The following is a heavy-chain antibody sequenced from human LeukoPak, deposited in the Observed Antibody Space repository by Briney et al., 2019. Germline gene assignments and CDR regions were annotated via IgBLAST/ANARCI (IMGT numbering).Heavy chain of an antibody. D-gene: IGHD1-26*01. J-gene: IGHJ4*02. V-gene: IGHV3-7*01. CDR3: ARDPNILMGANFHS. CDR2: INQDESKK. Sequence: PGGSLRLPCAASGFTFSADWMNWVRQAPGKGLEWVANINQDESKKYYVDSVKGRFTISRDNAKNSLYLQMDSLSAEDTAVYYCARDPNILMGANFHSWGQGTLVTVSS. CDR1: GFTFSADW.